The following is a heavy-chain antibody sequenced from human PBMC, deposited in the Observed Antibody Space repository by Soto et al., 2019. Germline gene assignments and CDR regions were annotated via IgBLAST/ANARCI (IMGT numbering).Heavy chain of an antibody. CDR1: GYSFTSYW. CDR3: AREQTYYYDSSGYSPDAFDI. V-gene: IGHV5-51*01. CDR2: IYPGDSDT. J-gene: IGHJ3*02. D-gene: IGHD3-22*01. Sequence: GVSLKIPCKGSGYSFTSYWIGWVRQMPGKGLECMGIIYPGDSDTRYSPSFQGQVTISADKSISTAYLQWSSLKASDTAMYYCAREQTYYYDSSGYSPDAFDIWGQGTMVTVSS.